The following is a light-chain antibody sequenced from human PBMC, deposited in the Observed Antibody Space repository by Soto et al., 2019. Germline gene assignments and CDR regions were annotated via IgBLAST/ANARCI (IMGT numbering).Light chain of an antibody. J-gene: IGLJ1*01. CDR3: HVWDRASDHYV. Sequence: SYELTQPPSVSVAPGQTVRVTCGGKDIGSKSVHWYQQKPGQAPVLVVYDDSDRPSGIPERFSGSNSGNTATLTISSVEAADEADYHCHVWDRASDHYVLGTGTKVNV. CDR1: DIGSKS. V-gene: IGLV3-21*02. CDR2: DDS.